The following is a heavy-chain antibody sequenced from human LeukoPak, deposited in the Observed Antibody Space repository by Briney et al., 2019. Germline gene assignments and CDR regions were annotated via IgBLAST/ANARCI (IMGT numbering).Heavy chain of an antibody. CDR2: IHYSGSI. D-gene: IGHD1-26*01. J-gene: IGHJ4*02. V-gene: IGHV4-59*01. CDR1: GGSMNSYY. Sequence: SETLSLTCTVPGGSMNSYYWNWIRRPPGKGLEWIGYIHYSGSINYNPSLKSRVTMSVDTSKSQFSLKLSSVTAADTAVYYCARGSTPDYWGQGTLVTVSS. CDR3: ARGSTPDY.